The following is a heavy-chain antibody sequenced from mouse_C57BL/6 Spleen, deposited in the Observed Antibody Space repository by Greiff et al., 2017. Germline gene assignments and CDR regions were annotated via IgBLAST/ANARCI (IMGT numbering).Heavy chain of an antibody. Sequence: QVQLQQPGAELVMPGASVKLSCKASGYTFTSYWMHWVKQRPGQGLEWIGEIDPSDSYTNYNQKFKGKSTLTVDKSSSTAYMQLSSLTSEDSAVYYCARYGNYEDFDYWGQGTTLTASS. CDR2: IDPSDSYT. V-gene: IGHV1-69*01. CDR3: ARYGNYEDFDY. CDR1: GYTFTSYW. D-gene: IGHD2-1*01. J-gene: IGHJ2*01.